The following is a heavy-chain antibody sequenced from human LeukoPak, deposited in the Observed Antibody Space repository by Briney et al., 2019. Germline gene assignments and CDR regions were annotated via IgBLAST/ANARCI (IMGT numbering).Heavy chain of an antibody. CDR3: ARIRIRRPFDY. J-gene: IGHJ4*02. D-gene: IGHD1-1*01. Sequence: SGPTLVEPTQTLTLTCTFSGFSLSTSGMCVSWIRQPPGKGLEWIGEINHSGSTNYNPSLKSRVTISVDTSKNQFSLKLSSVTAADTAVYYCARIRIRRPFDYWGQGTLVTVSS. CDR1: GFSLSTSGM. V-gene: IGHV4-39*07. CDR2: INHSGST.